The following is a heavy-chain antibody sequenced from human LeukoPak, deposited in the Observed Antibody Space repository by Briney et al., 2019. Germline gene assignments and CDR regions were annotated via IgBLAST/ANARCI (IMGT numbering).Heavy chain of an antibody. CDR2: IWYDGSNK. J-gene: IGHJ4*02. CDR3: AKGATGGEDY. CDR1: GFTFGNYG. V-gene: IGHV3-33*06. D-gene: IGHD3-16*01. Sequence: GRSLRLSCAASGFTFGNYGMNWVRQAPGKGLEWVAVIWYDGSNKYYADSVKGRFTISRDNSKSTLYLQMNSLTAEDTAIYYCAKGATGGEDYWGQGTLVTVSS.